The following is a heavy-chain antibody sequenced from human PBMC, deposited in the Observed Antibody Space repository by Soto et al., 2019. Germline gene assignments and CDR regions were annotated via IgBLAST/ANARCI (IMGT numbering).Heavy chain of an antibody. CDR3: ARDPGYGPPLGY. V-gene: IGHV3-21*01. CDR2: ISSSSSYI. Sequence: PGGSLRLSCAASGFTFSSYSMNWVRQAPGKGLEWVSSISSSSSYIYYADSVKGRFTISRDNAKNSLYLQMNSLRAEDTAVYYCARDPGYGPPLGYWGQGTLVTVSS. CDR1: GFTFSSYS. J-gene: IGHJ4*02. D-gene: IGHD5-12*01.